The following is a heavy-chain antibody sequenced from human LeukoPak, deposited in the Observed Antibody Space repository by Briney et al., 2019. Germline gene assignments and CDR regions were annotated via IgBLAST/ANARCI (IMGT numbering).Heavy chain of an antibody. V-gene: IGHV4-31*03. CDR1: GDSISGVDCN. J-gene: IGHJ5*01. CDR3: ARGGPTRYSYSFDS. CDR2: IYYSGNT. D-gene: IGHD1-1*01. Sequence: SDTLSLTCTVSGDSISGVDCNWSWIRRHPGKGLEWMAYIYYSGNTYYNSSLQSRVTISIDTSQNQFSLKLSSVTAADTAVYYCARGGPTRYSYSFDSWGQGALVTVSS.